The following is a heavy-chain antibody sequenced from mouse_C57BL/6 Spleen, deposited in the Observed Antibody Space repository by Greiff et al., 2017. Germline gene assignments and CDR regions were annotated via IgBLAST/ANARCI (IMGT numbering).Heavy chain of an antibody. J-gene: IGHJ2*01. Sequence: EVKLLESGPGLVKPSQSLSLTCSVTGYSITSGYYWNWLRQFPGNKLEWMGYISYDGSNNYNPSLKNRISITRDTSKNQFFLKLNSVTTEDTATYYCARDDFYFDYWGQGTTLTVSS. D-gene: IGHD2-4*01. CDR3: ARDDFYFDY. V-gene: IGHV3-6*01. CDR2: ISYDGSN. CDR1: GYSITSGYY.